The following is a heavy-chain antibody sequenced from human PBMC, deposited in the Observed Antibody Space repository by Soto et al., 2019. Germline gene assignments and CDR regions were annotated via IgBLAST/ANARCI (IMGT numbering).Heavy chain of an antibody. CDR2: IYYSGST. D-gene: IGHD2-2*02. CDR3: ARVKSRGDGYCSSTSCYTREYNWLDP. J-gene: IGHJ5*02. Sequence: SETLSLTCTVSGGSISSYYWSWIRQPPGKGLEWIGYIYYSGSTNYNPSLKSRVTISVDTSKNQFSLKLSSVTAADTAVYYCARVKSRGDGYCSSTSCYTREYNWLDPWGQGTLVT. V-gene: IGHV4-59*01. CDR1: GGSISSYY.